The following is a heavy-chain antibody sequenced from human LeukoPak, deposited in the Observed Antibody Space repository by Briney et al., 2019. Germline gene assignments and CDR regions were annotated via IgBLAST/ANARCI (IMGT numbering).Heavy chain of an antibody. CDR1: GFTVSSNY. Sequence: PGGSLRLSCAASGFTVSSNYMSWVGQAPGKGLEWVSIIYSGGSTYYADSVKGRFTISRDNSKNTLYLQMNSLSVEDTAVYYCARNQEGGAGSCCFDSWGQDTLVTVSS. V-gene: IGHV3-53*01. CDR2: IYSGGST. J-gene: IGHJ4*02. D-gene: IGHD2-15*01. CDR3: ARNQEGGAGSCCFDS.